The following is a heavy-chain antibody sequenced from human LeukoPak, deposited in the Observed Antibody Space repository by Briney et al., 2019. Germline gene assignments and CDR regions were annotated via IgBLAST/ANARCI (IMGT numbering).Heavy chain of an antibody. D-gene: IGHD6-13*01. CDR3: AKDRYSGLNTIDY. V-gene: IGHV3-30*18. CDR1: EFTFSTYG. Sequence: QPGGSLRLSCAASEFTFSTYGMHWARQAPGKGLEWVAVISYDGSYKFYADSVKGRFTISRDNSKSTLYLQMNSLRAEDTAVYYCAKDRYSGLNTIDYWGQGTLVTVSS. CDR2: ISYDGSYK. J-gene: IGHJ4*02.